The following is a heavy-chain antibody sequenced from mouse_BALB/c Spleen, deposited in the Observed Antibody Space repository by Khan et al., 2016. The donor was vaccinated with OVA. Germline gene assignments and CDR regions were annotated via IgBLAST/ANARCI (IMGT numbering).Heavy chain of an antibody. Sequence: LVKTGASVKISCKASGYSFTGYYMHWVKQSHGKSLEWIGYISCYNGSTTYNQKFKGKATFTVDTSSSTVYMQFNSLTSEDSAVDYCARGDYDGSSSFAYWGQGTLVTVSA. V-gene: IGHV1S34*01. CDR2: ISCYNGST. CDR3: ARGDYDGSSSFAY. D-gene: IGHD1-1*01. CDR1: GYSFTGYY. J-gene: IGHJ3*01.